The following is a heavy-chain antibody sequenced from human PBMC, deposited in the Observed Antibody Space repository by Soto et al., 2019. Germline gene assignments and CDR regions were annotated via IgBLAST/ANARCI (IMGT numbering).Heavy chain of an antibody. D-gene: IGHD4-4*01. J-gene: IGHJ4*02. CDR2: IYQSGST. CDR3: ARGDYNDYFDF. CDR1: GVSIKAGGYF. Sequence: PSETLSLPCAGSGVSIKAGGYFWNWIRQSPGKALEWMGHIYQSGSTYYKPSLKGRITISVDMSKNDFSLEVTSVTPADTAVYFCARGDYNDYFDFWGQGALVTVSS. V-gene: IGHV4-30-2*06.